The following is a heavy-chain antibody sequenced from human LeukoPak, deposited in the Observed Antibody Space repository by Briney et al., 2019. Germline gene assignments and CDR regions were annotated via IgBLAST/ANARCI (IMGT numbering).Heavy chain of an antibody. J-gene: IGHJ5*02. CDR1: GFTFSSHT. CDR2: ISGSGVNT. V-gene: IGHV3-23*01. Sequence: GGSLRLSCAASGFTFSSHTMSWVRQAPGKGLEWVSGISGSGVNTYYANSVKGRFTISRDKFMNTLYLQMNSLRAEDTAVYYCAKYQVRKFDAKFDPWGQGTLVTVSS. CDR3: AKYQVRKFDAKFDP. D-gene: IGHD3-10*01.